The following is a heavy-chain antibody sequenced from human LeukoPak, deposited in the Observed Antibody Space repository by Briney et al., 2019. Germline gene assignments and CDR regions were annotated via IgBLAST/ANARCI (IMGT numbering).Heavy chain of an antibody. V-gene: IGHV4-59*08. CDR1: GGSISSYY. J-gene: IGHJ6*02. D-gene: IGHD4-17*01. CDR2: IYYSGST. CDR3: ARHGDYGNYFYYGLDV. Sequence: SETLSLTCTVSGGSISSYYWSWIRQPPGKGLEWIGYIYYSGSTNYNPSLRSRVSISVDTSKEQFSLKLSSVTAADTAVYYCARHGDYGNYFYYGLDVWGQGTTVTVSS.